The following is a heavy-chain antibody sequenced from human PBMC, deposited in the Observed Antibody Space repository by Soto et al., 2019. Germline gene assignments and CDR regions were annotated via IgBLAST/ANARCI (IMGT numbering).Heavy chain of an antibody. CDR3: AREYYDYIWGSYRPYYYYMDV. CDR2: ISAYNGNT. V-gene: IGHV1-18*01. CDR1: GYTFTSYG. D-gene: IGHD3-16*02. Sequence: EASVKVSCKASGYTFTSYGISWVRQAPGQGLEWMGWISAYNGNTNYAQKLQGRVTMTTDTSTSTAYMELRSLRSDDTAVYYCAREYYDYIWGSYRPYYYYMDVWGKGTTVTVSS. J-gene: IGHJ6*03.